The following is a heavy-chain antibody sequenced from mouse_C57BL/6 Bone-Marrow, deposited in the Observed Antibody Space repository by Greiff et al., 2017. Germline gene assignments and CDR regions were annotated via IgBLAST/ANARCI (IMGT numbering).Heavy chain of an antibody. CDR3: ARGMVGRSIDY. Sequence: VQLQQSGAELVRPGASVNLSCKASGYTFTDYYLNWVKQRPGQGLEWIARFYPGSGNPYYNEKFKSKATLTAEKSSSTAYMQLSSLTSEDSAVXYCARGMVGRSIDYWGQGTTLTVSS. J-gene: IGHJ2*01. CDR2: FYPGSGNP. D-gene: IGHD1-1*02. V-gene: IGHV1-76*01. CDR1: GYTFTDYY.